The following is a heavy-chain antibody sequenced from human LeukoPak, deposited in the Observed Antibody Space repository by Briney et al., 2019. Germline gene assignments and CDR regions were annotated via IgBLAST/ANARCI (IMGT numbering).Heavy chain of an antibody. V-gene: IGHV3-23*01. Sequence: PGGSLRLSCAASGFTFSSYAMSWVRQAPGKGLEWVAAISGSGSSTYYADSVKGRFTISRDNSKNRLYLQMNSLRAEDTALYYCATPRPYGTQAFDIWGQGTMVTVSS. J-gene: IGHJ3*02. CDR3: ATPRPYGTQAFDI. CDR2: ISGSGSST. CDR1: GFTFSSYA. D-gene: IGHD4-17*01.